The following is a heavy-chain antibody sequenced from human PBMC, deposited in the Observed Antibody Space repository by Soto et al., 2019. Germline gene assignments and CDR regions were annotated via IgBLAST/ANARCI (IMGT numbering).Heavy chain of an antibody. J-gene: IGHJ5*02. Sequence: GGSLRLSCAASGFTFSGSAMHWVRQASGKGLEWVGRIRGKANSYATAYAASVKGRFTISRDDSKNTAYLQMNSLKTEDTAVYYCTRPLGRRFDPWGQGTLVTVSS. CDR2: IRGKANSYAT. V-gene: IGHV3-73*01. CDR3: TRPLGRRFDP. D-gene: IGHD3-3*02. CDR1: GFTFSGSA.